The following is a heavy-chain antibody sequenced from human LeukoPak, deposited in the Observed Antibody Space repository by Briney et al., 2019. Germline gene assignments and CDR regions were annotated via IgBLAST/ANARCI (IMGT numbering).Heavy chain of an antibody. CDR1: GFTFSDYY. D-gene: IGHD5-18*01. V-gene: IGHV3-11*01. CDR2: ISLSGSTV. J-gene: IGHJ6*02. Sequence: GGSLRLSCAASGFTFSDYYMSWVRQAPGKGLEWVSYISLSGSTVYYADSVKGRFTISRDNAKNSLYQQMNSLRAEDTAVYYCARDFTHTAVVIYYYGSDVWGQGTTVTASS. CDR3: ARDFTHTAVVIYYYGSDV.